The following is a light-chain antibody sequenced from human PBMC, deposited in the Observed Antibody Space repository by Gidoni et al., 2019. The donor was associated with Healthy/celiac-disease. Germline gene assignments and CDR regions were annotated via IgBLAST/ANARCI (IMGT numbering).Light chain of an antibody. V-gene: IGKV3-20*01. CDR3: QQYGSSPIT. CDR2: GAS. CDR1: QSVSSSY. J-gene: IGKJ3*01. Sequence: EIVLTQSPGTLSLSPGERATLSCRASQSVSSSYLAWYQQKPGQAPRLRIYGASSRATGIPDRFSGSGSGTDFTLTISRLDPEDFAVYYCQQYGSSPITFGPGTKVDIK.